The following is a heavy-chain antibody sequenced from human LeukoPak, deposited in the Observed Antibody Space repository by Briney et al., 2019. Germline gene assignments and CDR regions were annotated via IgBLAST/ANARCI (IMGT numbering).Heavy chain of an antibody. Sequence: GGSLRLSCAASGFTFSSFAMSWVRQAPGKGLEWVSAISGSGGSTFYADSVKGRFTISRDNSRNTLFLQMNGLRAEDTAVYYCAKDRSCSGSSCNVGSWGQGTMVTVSS. V-gene: IGHV3-23*01. D-gene: IGHD2-2*01. CDR3: AKDRSCSGSSCNVGS. CDR1: GFTFSSFA. J-gene: IGHJ3*01. CDR2: ISGSGGST.